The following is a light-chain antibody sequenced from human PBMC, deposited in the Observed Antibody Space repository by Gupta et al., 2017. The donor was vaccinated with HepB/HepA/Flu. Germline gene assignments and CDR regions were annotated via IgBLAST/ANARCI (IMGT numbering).Light chain of an antibody. Sequence: QSVLTQPPSVSGTPGQRVTVSCSGTSSNSGSSTVNWYQQVPGTAPKLLFYSNNERPSGVPDRFSASKSGTSATLAISGLQSDDEADYFCAAWDDRLNGLFVFGTGTKVTVL. V-gene: IGLV1-44*01. CDR1: SSNSGSST. J-gene: IGLJ1*01. CDR3: AAWDDRLNGLFV. CDR2: SNN.